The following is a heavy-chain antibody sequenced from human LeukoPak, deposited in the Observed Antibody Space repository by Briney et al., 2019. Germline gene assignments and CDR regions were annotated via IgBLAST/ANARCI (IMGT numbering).Heavy chain of an antibody. V-gene: IGHV1-69*06. Sequence: GASVKVSCKASGGTFSSYAISWVRQAPGQGLEWMGGIIPIFGTANDAQKFQGRVTITADKSTSTAYMELSSLRSEDTAVYYCARDSYGSGNCMDVWGKGTTVTVSS. CDR2: IIPIFGTA. CDR3: ARDSYGSGNCMDV. J-gene: IGHJ6*04. D-gene: IGHD3-10*01. CDR1: GGTFSSYA.